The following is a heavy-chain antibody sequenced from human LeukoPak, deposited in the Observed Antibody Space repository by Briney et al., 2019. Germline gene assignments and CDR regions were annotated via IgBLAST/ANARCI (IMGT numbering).Heavy chain of an antibody. Sequence: GGSLRLSCEDSGFTFRSYEMNWVRRAPGKGLEWIAYLSSSGSAFSYADSVKGRFTIARDNAKNSVYLEMNSLRADDTAVYYCARSARLMKGVVEVTALDDWGQGTLVTVSS. CDR1: GFTFRSYE. J-gene: IGHJ4*02. D-gene: IGHD3-3*01. CDR2: LSSSGSAF. V-gene: IGHV3-48*03. CDR3: ARSARLMKGVVEVTALDD.